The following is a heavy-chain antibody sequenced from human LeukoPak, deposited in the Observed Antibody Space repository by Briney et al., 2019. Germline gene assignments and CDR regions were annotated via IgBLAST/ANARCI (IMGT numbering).Heavy chain of an antibody. CDR2: ISGSGGST. J-gene: IGHJ4*03. CDR3: ATTLPFGELFAD. D-gene: IGHD3-10*01. Sequence: GGSLRLSSAASGFTFSSYAMSWVRPAPGEGLEWVSAISGSGGSTYYADSVKGRFTISRDNSKNTLYLRMNSLRAADTAVYYSATTLPFGELFADGGHGTLVTVSS. CDR1: GFTFSSYA. V-gene: IGHV3-23*01.